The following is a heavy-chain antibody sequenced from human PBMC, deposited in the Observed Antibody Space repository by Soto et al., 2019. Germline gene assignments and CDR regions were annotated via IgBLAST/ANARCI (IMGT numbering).Heavy chain of an antibody. Sequence: GGSLRLSCAASGFTFSSYAMHWVRQAPGKGLEWVAVISYDGSNKYYADSVKGRFTISRENSKNTLYLQMNSLRAEDTAVYYCAILRGAVAGPQDAFDIWGQGTMVTVSS. CDR2: ISYDGSNK. J-gene: IGHJ3*02. CDR1: GFTFSSYA. V-gene: IGHV3-30-3*01. D-gene: IGHD6-19*01. CDR3: AILRGAVAGPQDAFDI.